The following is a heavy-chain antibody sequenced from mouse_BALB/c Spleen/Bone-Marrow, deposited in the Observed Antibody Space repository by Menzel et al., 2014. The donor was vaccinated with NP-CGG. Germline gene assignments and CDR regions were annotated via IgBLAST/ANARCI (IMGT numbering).Heavy chain of an antibody. Sequence: VQLQESGPELVRPGVSVKISCKGSGYTFTDYGMHWVKQSHAKSLEWIGLISLYSGNTNYNQKFKDKATMTVDKSSSTAYMELARLTSEDSAIYYGARGDYRYDETMDYWGQGTSVTVSS. J-gene: IGHJ4*01. V-gene: IGHV1-67*01. CDR1: GYTFTDYG. CDR2: ISLYSGNT. D-gene: IGHD2-14*01. CDR3: ARGDYRYDETMDY.